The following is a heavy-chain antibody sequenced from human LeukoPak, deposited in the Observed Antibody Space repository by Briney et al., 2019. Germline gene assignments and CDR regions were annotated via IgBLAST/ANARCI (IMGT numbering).Heavy chain of an antibody. J-gene: IGHJ4*02. CDR3: ARGSYQLLW. Sequence: GGSLKLSCAASGFTFSSYWMTWVRQAPGKVLEWVAHIKQDGSEKYYVDSVKGRFTISRDNAKNSLYLQMNSLRAEDTAVYYCARGSYQLLWGGQGTLVTVSS. D-gene: IGHD2-2*01. CDR2: IKQDGSEK. V-gene: IGHV3-7*01. CDR1: GFTFSSYW.